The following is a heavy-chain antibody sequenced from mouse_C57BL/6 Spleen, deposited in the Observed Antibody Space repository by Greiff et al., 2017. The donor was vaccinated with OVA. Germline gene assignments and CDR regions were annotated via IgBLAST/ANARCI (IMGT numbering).Heavy chain of an antibody. J-gene: IGHJ4*01. CDR1: GYTFTDYE. CDR2: IDPETGGT. D-gene: IGHD2-4*01. Sequence: QVQLKESGAELVRPGASVTLSCKASGYTFTDYEMHWVKQTPVHGLEWIGAIDPETGGTAYNQKFKGKAILTADKSSSTAYMELRSLTSEDSAVYYGTRGGLRYAMDYWGQGTSVTVSS. CDR3: TRGGLRYAMDY. V-gene: IGHV1-15*01.